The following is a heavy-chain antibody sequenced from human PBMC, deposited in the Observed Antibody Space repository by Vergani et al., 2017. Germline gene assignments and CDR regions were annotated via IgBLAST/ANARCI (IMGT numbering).Heavy chain of an antibody. J-gene: IGHJ4*01. CDR3: GRKYCSSNSCYFDY. D-gene: IGHD2-2*01. V-gene: IGHV4-30-2*01. CDR1: GGSINSGGYS. Sequence: QLQLQESGSGLVKPSQTLSLTCAVSGGSINSGGYSWSWIRQAPGKGLEWIGYIYHSESTYYNPSLKSRVTISVDRAKNQFSLKLSSVTAADTAVYYCGRKYCSSNSCYFDYWGQGTLVTVSS. CDR2: IYHSEST.